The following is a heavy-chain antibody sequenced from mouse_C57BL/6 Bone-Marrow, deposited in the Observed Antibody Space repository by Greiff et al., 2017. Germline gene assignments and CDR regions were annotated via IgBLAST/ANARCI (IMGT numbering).Heavy chain of an antibody. CDR2: IDPNSGGT. CDR3: AREKGEIYYYGSSPSAY. D-gene: IGHD1-1*01. CDR1: GYTFTSYW. Sequence: QVQLQQPGAELVKPGASVKLSCKASGYTFTSYWMHWVKQRPGRGLEWIGRIDPNSGGTKYNEKFQSKATLTVDKPSSTAFMQLSSLTYEDSAVEYCAREKGEIYYYGSSPSAYWGQGTLVTVSA. V-gene: IGHV1-72*01. J-gene: IGHJ3*01.